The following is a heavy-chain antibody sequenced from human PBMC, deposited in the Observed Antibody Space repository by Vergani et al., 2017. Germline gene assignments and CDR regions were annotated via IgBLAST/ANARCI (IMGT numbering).Heavy chain of an antibody. CDR2: ISFNGLTV. CDR1: GFGFDQLG. CDR3: ARGGLYSFYYFMNV. D-gene: IGHD2/OR15-2a*01. V-gene: IGHV3-20*01. J-gene: IGHJ6*03. Sequence: EVELVDSGGKVVRPGGSLRLSCVASGFGFDQLGMMGVRQSQGKGPEWVAGISFNGLTVGYSESVEGRFTISRDNSKKSLFLQMSNVRAEDTASYHCARGGLYSFYYFMNVWGNGTTVKVSS.